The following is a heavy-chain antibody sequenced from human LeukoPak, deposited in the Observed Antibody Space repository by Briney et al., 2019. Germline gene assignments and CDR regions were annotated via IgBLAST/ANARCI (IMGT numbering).Heavy chain of an antibody. D-gene: IGHD6-6*01. CDR1: GGSFSGYY. Sequence: SETLSLTCAVYGGSFSGYYWSWIRQPPGKGLEWIGYIYYSGSTNYNPSLKSRVTISVDTSKNQFSLRLSSVTAADTAVYYCANTHLAAPPFDYWGQGTLVTVSS. CDR2: IYYSGST. CDR3: ANTHLAAPPFDY. V-gene: IGHV4-59*08. J-gene: IGHJ4*02.